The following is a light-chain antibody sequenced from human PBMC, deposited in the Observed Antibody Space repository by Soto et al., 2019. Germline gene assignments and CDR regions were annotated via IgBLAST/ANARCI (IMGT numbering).Light chain of an antibody. CDR2: GAS. CDR1: QSVSGSL. V-gene: IGKV3-20*01. Sequence: EFVLTQSPGTLSLSPGERATLSCRADQSVSGSLLAWYQQNPGQAPRLLIYGASNRATGIPDRFSGSGAGTDFNINISRLGPEDFVMYDCQQYGNTPLTFGGGTRVEI. J-gene: IGKJ4*01. CDR3: QQYGNTPLT.